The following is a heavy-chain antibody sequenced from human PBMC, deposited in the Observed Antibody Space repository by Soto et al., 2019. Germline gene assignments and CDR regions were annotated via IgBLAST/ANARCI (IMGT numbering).Heavy chain of an antibody. V-gene: IGHV1-24*01. CDR1: GYTLTELS. CDR2: INPNDGKT. Sequence: ASVKVSCKVSGYTLTELSMHWVRQAPGKGLEWMGGINPNDGKTSYAQKFQGRVTMTRDTSTSTVYMELSSLRSEDTAVYYCARDGESGYDFDYWGQGTLVTVSS. CDR3: ARDGESGYDFDY. D-gene: IGHD5-12*01. J-gene: IGHJ4*02.